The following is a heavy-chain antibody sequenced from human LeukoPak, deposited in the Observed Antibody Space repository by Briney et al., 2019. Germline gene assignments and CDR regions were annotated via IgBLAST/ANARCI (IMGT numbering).Heavy chain of an antibody. D-gene: IGHD3-10*01. CDR1: GGSISSGSAY. Sequence: SETLSLTCTVSGGSISSGSAYWNWIRQPAGKGLEWIGHIYATKNTNYSPSLKSRVNMSADTSKNQFSLKLTSVTAADTAVYYCARGRITMIRGIIIPGYFDYWGQGALVTVSS. CDR2: IYATKNT. V-gene: IGHV4-61*09. J-gene: IGHJ4*02. CDR3: ARGRITMIRGIIIPGYFDY.